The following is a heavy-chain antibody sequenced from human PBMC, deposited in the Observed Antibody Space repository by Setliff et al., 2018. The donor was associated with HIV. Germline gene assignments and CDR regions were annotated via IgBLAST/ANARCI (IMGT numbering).Heavy chain of an antibody. Sequence: GSLRLSCAASGFSFSSYWMSWVRQAPGKGLEWVANIKEDGSEKYYVDSVRGRFTISRDNARTSLYLEMSSLRVEDTAVYFCASMWKVGAWGRGTLVTVSS. CDR3: ASMWKVGA. J-gene: IGHJ5*02. D-gene: IGHD1-26*01. CDR1: GFSFSSYW. CDR2: IKEDGSEK. V-gene: IGHV3-7*03.